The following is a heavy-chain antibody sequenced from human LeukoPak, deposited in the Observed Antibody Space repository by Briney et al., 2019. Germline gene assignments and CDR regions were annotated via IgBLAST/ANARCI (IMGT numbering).Heavy chain of an antibody. D-gene: IGHD6-6*01. CDR2: IYTSGST. CDR3: ARDSSSSGYFQH. Sequence: SETLSLTCTVSGGSISSGSYYWSWIREPAGKGLEWIGRIYTSGSTNYNPSLKSRVTISADTSKNQFSLKLSSVTAADTAVYYCARDSSSSGYFQHWGQGTLVTVSS. J-gene: IGHJ1*01. V-gene: IGHV4-61*02. CDR1: GGSISSGSYY.